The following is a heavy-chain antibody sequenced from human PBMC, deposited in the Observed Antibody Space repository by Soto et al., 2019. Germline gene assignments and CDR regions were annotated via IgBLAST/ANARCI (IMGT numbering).Heavy chain of an antibody. J-gene: IGHJ2*01. CDR3: ARFAVVTAIKGYFDL. V-gene: IGHV4-4*07. D-gene: IGHD2-21*02. Sequence: QVQLQESGPGLVKPSETLSLTCTVSGGSISSYYWGWIRQPAGKGLEWIGRIYTSGSTNYNPSLKSRVTMSVDTSKNQFSLKLSSMTAADTAVYYCARFAVVTAIKGYFDLWGRGTLVTVSS. CDR1: GGSISSYY. CDR2: IYTSGST.